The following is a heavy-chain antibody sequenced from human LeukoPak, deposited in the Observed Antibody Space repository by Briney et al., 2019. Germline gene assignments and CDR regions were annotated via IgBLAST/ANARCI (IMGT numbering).Heavy chain of an antibody. Sequence: GGSLRLSCAASGFTVSSNYMSWVRQAPGKGLEWVSAISGSGGSTYYADSVKGRFTISRDNSKNTLYLQMNSLRAEDTAVYYCAKGAIAVAGPILNWFDPWGQGTLVTVSS. J-gene: IGHJ5*02. CDR1: GFTVSSNY. V-gene: IGHV3-23*01. D-gene: IGHD6-19*01. CDR3: AKGAIAVAGPILNWFDP. CDR2: ISGSGGST.